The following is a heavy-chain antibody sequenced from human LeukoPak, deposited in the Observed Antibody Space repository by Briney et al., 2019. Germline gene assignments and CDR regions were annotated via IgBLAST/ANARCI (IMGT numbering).Heavy chain of an antibody. V-gene: IGHV1-2*02. CDR1: GYTFTDYF. CDR2: INPNSGGT. J-gene: IGHJ4*02. CDR3: ARDPGYSSPRGDY. D-gene: IGHD5-18*01. Sequence: ASVKVSCKASGYTFTDYFMHWVRQAPGQGLEWMGWINPNSGGTHYAQKFQGRVTMTRDTSIGTAYMELSRLRSDDTAAYYCARDPGYSSPRGDYWGQGTLVTVSS.